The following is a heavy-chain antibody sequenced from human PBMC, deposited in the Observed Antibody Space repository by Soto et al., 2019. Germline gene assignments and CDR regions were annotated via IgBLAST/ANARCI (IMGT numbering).Heavy chain of an antibody. CDR3: ARGGGHATPSAHP. D-gene: IGHD2-15*01. CDR2: IYHSGST. Sequence: SETLSLTCAVSGGSISSGGYSWSWIRQPPGKGLEWIGYIYHSGSTYYNPSLKSRVTISADTSKNQFSLKLTSVTAADTAVYYCARGGGHATPSAHPWGQGILVTVSS. J-gene: IGHJ5*02. CDR1: GGSISSGGYS. V-gene: IGHV4-30-2*01.